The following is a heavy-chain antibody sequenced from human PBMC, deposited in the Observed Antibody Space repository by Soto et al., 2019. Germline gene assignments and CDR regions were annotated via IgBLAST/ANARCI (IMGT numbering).Heavy chain of an antibody. CDR2: IIPIFGTA. D-gene: IGHD3-10*01. V-gene: IGHV1-69*01. J-gene: IGHJ4*02. Sequence: QLQLVQSGAEVKKPGSSVKVSCKASGGTFSSYAISWGRQAPGQGLEWMGGIIPIFGTANYAQKFQGRVTITADESTSTAYMELSSLRSEDTAVYYCEREREVGIYGSGSYLDYWGQGTLVTVSS. CDR1: GGTFSSYA. CDR3: EREREVGIYGSGSYLDY.